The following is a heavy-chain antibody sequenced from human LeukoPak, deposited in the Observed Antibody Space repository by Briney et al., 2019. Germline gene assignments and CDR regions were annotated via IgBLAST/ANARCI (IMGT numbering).Heavy chain of an antibody. J-gene: IGHJ4*02. Sequence: SETLSLTCTVSGGSISSYHWNWIRQPPGKGLEWIGYIYYTGSTNYNPSLKSRVTMSADTSKNQFSLKLSSVTAADTAVYYCARTPGSGSYSYYFDSWGQGTLVTVSS. CDR1: GGSISSYH. D-gene: IGHD1-26*01. V-gene: IGHV4-59*01. CDR3: ARTPGSGSYSYYFDS. CDR2: IYYTGST.